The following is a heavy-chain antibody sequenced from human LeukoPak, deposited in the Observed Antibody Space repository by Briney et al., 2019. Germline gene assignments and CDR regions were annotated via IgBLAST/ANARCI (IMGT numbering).Heavy chain of an antibody. D-gene: IGHD3-22*01. CDR3: ARDEVPSYYDSSGYYHY. V-gene: IGHV3-23*01. CDR1: GFTFSSYG. J-gene: IGHJ4*02. Sequence: GGSLRLSCAASGFTFSSYGMTWVRQAPGKGLEWVSGISGSGGSTYCADSVKGRFTISRDNSKNTLYLQMNSLRVDDTAVYYCARDEVPSYYDSSGYYHYWGQGTLVTGSS. CDR2: ISGSGGST.